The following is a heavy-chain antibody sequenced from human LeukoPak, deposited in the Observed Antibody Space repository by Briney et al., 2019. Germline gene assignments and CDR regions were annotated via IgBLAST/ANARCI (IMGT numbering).Heavy chain of an antibody. CDR1: GASINSSNW. CDR2: IYHSGST. Sequence: QPSGSLSLTCAVSGASINSSNWWCWVRQSPGQGLEWIGEIYHSGSTNYNSSLKRRVIISVDRSKNQFSLKVTSVTAADTAMYYCARDQRYYVSSGYPEDGFDVWGQGTMVTVSS. V-gene: IGHV4-4*02. CDR3: ARDQRYYVSSGYPEDGFDV. D-gene: IGHD3-22*01. J-gene: IGHJ3*01.